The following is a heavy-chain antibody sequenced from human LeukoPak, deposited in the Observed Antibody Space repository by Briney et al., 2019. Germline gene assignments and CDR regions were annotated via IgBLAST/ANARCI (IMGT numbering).Heavy chain of an antibody. J-gene: IGHJ4*02. CDR3: APASIWFGELGLNY. D-gene: IGHD3-10*01. Sequence: SVKVSSKASGFTFTSSAMQQVRQPRGQRLECIGWIVDASGNTYYAQNFQERVTITRDMSKSQAYIELRSQRSEGTALYYCAPASIWFGELGLNYWGQGTLVTVSS. V-gene: IGHV1-58*02. CDR2: IVDASGNT. CDR1: GFTFTSSA.